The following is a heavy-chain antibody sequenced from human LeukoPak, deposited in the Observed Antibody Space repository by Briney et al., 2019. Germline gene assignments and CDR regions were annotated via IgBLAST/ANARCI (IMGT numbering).Heavy chain of an antibody. J-gene: IGHJ4*02. D-gene: IGHD2-15*01. Sequence: ASVKVSCKASGGTFSSYAISWVRQATGQGLEWMGWMNPNSGNTGYAQKFQGRVTMTRNTSISTAYMKLSSLRSEDTAVYYCARVVVAATGLDYWGQGTLVTVSS. CDR1: GGTFSSYA. CDR3: ARVVVAATGLDY. V-gene: IGHV1-8*02. CDR2: MNPNSGNT.